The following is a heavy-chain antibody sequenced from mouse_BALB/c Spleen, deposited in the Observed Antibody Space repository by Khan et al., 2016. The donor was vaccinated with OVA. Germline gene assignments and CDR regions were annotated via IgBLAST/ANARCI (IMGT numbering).Heavy chain of an antibody. CDR2: IWSGGST. CDR3: ARNYDYDEGLAY. J-gene: IGHJ3*01. Sequence: QVQLKESGPGLVQPSQSLSITCTVSGFSLTTYGVHWVRQPPGKGLEWLGVIWSGGSTDYNAAFISRLSISNDNSKSQVFFKMNSRQANDTAIYYCARNYDYDEGLAYWGQGTLVTVSA. V-gene: IGHV2-2*02. D-gene: IGHD2-4*01. CDR1: GFSLTTYG.